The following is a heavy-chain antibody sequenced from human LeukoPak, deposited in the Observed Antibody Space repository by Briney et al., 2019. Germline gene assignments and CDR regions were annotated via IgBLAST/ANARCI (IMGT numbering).Heavy chain of an antibody. D-gene: IGHD3-3*01. V-gene: IGHV3-30*03. Sequence: GGSLRLSCVASGFTFTRNCMHWVRQAPGKGLEWVAAIPHDGSNALYADSVKGRFIISRDDSKNTQYLQMNSLRIEDSAMHYCATGSDYYYASWGQGTLVTVSS. CDR1: GFTFTRNC. CDR2: IPHDGSNA. J-gene: IGHJ5*02. CDR3: ATGSDYYYAS.